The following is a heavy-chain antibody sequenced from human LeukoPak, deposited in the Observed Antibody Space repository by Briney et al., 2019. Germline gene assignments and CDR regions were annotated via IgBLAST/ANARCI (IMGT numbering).Heavy chain of an antibody. V-gene: IGHV4-34*01. Sequence: SQTMSLTCAVDGGSFSGYYWSWISHPPGKGLEWNGEINHSGTTNYNPSLKSRVTISVDTSKNQFSLKLSSATAADTAVYYCAREGDLDCSSTSCYQYWGQGTLVTVSS. D-gene: IGHD2-2*01. CDR2: INHSGTT. J-gene: IGHJ4*02. CDR3: AREGDLDCSSTSCYQY. CDR1: GGSFSGYY.